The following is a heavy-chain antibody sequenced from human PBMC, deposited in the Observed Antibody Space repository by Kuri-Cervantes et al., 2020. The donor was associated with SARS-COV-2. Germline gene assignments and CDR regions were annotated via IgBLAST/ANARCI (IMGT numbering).Heavy chain of an antibody. D-gene: IGHD2-8*01. CDR1: GFNFSRTD. J-gene: IGHJ4*02. CDR2: ISHDGKNK. CDR3: AKDRVGVQDF. V-gene: IGHV3-30*18. Sequence: GESLKISCAASGFNFSRTDMHWVRQAPGKGLEWVAVISHDGKNKKCIASGKGRFTISRDNSQNTPYLHMKSLSSEDTAMYYCAKDRVGVQDFWGQGTLVTVSS.